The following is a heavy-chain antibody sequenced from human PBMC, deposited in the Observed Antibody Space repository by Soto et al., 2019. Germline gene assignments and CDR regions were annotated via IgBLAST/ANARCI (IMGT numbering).Heavy chain of an antibody. Sequence: QVQLQESGPGLVRPSETLSLTCTVSGGSVTTGSYNWSWIRRPPGKGLEWIGNIFFTGITHYNPSLNNRVTMSVYTSQNQFSLTVTSVTAADTAVYYCARDGHGMDVWGQGTTVTVSS. CDR3: ARDGHGMDV. CDR1: GGSVTTGSYN. V-gene: IGHV4-61*01. CDR2: IFFTGIT. J-gene: IGHJ6*02.